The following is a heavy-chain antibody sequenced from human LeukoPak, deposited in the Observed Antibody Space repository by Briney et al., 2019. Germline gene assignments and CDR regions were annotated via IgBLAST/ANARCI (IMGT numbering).Heavy chain of an antibody. J-gene: IGHJ4*02. CDR2: ISGYNGNT. Sequence: RASVKVSCKASGDTFTTYGITWVRQAPGQGLEWMGWISGYNGNTEYTQKFQGRVAMTRDTSTSTAYMELRSLRSDDTAVYYCARGLSCSGNTCYAAHFDSWGQGTLVTVSS. V-gene: IGHV1-18*01. CDR3: ARGLSCSGNTCYAAHFDS. D-gene: IGHD2-15*01. CDR1: GDTFTTYG.